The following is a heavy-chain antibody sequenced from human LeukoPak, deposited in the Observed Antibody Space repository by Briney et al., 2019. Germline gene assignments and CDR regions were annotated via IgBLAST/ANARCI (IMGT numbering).Heavy chain of an antibody. V-gene: IGHV4-59*12. Sequence: SETLSLTCTVSGGSISSYYWSWIRQPPGKGLEWIGYIYYSGSTNYNPSLKGRVTISVDTSKNQFSLKLSSVTAADTAIYYCARDFSSSSSVYYYYYMDVWGKGTTVTVSS. CDR3: ARDFSSSSSVYYYYYMDV. CDR2: IYYSGST. CDR1: GGSISSYY. D-gene: IGHD6-6*01. J-gene: IGHJ6*03.